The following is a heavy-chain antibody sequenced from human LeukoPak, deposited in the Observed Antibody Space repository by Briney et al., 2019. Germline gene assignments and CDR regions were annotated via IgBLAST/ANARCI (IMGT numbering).Heavy chain of an antibody. CDR2: INPSGGST. Sequence: ASVKVSCKASGYTFTTYYMHWVRQAPGQGLEWMGIINPSGGSTSYAQKLQGRVTIARDTSASTAYMELSSLRSEDTAVYYCAREEGAAGLFDYWGQGTLVTVSS. CDR1: GYTFTTYY. V-gene: IGHV1-46*01. CDR3: AREEGAAGLFDY. D-gene: IGHD6-13*01. J-gene: IGHJ4*02.